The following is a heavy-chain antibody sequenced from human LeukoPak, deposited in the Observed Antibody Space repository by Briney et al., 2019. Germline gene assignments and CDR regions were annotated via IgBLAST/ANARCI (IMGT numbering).Heavy chain of an antibody. Sequence: GGSLRLSCAASGFTFSSYATHWVRQAPGKGLEWVAVISYDGSNKYYADSVKGRFTISRDNSKNTLYLQMNSLRAEDTAVYYCARDLGYGDYLDYFDYWGQGTLVTVSS. D-gene: IGHD4-17*01. CDR1: GFTFSSYA. CDR2: ISYDGSNK. V-gene: IGHV3-30*04. CDR3: ARDLGYGDYLDYFDY. J-gene: IGHJ4*02.